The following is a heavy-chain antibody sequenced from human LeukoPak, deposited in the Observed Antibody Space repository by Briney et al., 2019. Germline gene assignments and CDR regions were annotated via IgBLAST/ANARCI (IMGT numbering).Heavy chain of an antibody. V-gene: IGHV3-48*03. CDR3: SRANMDV. Sequence: GGSLRLSCAASGFIFRNYEMNWVRQAPGKGLEWVSYINISASIIYYVATARGPFTISRDNAKNSLFLQMNSLRVEDTAVYYCSRANMDVWGQGTTVTVSS. CDR2: INISASII. J-gene: IGHJ6*02. CDR1: GFIFRNYE.